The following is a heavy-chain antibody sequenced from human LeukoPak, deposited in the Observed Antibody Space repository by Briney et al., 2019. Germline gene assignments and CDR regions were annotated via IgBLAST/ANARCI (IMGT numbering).Heavy chain of an antibody. CDR3: ARDREPGSPKGVHFDY. CDR2: IYYSGST. Sequence: SETLSLTCTVSGGSISSYYWSWIRQPPGKGLEWIGNIYYSGSTNCNPSLKSRVTISVDTSKNQFSLKLSSVTAADTAVYYCARDREPGSPKGVHFDYWGQGTLVTVSS. D-gene: IGHD1-26*01. CDR1: GGSISSYY. J-gene: IGHJ4*02. V-gene: IGHV4-59*12.